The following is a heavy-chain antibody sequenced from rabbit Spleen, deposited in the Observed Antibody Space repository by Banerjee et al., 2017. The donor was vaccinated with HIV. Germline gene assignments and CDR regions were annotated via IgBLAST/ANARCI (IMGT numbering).Heavy chain of an antibody. CDR2: IWTGSDGIT. Sequence: QEQLEESGGGLVKPEGSLTLTCKASGFSFSDDSYMCWVRQAPGKGLEWIGCIWTGSDGITYYASWAKGRFTISKTSSTTVTLQMTSLTAADTATYFCARGDGNSGWGADLWGQGTLVTVS. D-gene: IGHD4-1*01. CDR1: GFSFSDDSY. CDR3: ARGDGNSGWGADL. J-gene: IGHJ6*01. V-gene: IGHV1S45*01.